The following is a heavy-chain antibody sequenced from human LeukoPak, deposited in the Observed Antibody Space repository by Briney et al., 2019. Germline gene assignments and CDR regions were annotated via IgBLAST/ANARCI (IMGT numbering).Heavy chain of an antibody. J-gene: IGHJ4*02. V-gene: IGHV1-3*01. CDR1: GYTFTSYA. CDR3: ARVVYSSGIFDY. CDR2: INAGNGNT. D-gene: IGHD6-19*01. Sequence: ASVKVSCKASGYTFTSYAMHWVRQAPGQRLEWMGWINAGNGNTKYSQKFQGRVTITRATSASTAYMELSSLRSKDTAVYYCARVVYSSGIFDYWGQGTLVTVSS.